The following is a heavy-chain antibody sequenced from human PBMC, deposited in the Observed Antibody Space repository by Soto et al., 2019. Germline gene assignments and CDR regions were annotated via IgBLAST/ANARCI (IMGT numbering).Heavy chain of an antibody. V-gene: IGHV3-23*01. CDR3: AKDPTYYDFWSGTPYYYYGMDV. CDR2: ISGSGGST. Sequence: GGSLRLSCAASGFTFSSYAMSWVRQAPGKGLEWVSAISGSGGSTYYADSVKGRFAISRDNSKNTLYLQMNSLRAEDTAVYYCAKDPTYYDFWSGTPYYYYGMDVWGQGTTVTVSS. CDR1: GFTFSSYA. J-gene: IGHJ6*02. D-gene: IGHD3-3*01.